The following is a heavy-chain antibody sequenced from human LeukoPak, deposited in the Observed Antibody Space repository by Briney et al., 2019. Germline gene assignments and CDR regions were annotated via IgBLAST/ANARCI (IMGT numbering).Heavy chain of an antibody. CDR3: ARTGYCSSTSCYVKDGWFDP. D-gene: IGHD2-2*01. CDR1: GGSISSYY. Sequence: SETLSLTCTVSGGSISSYYWSWIRQPAGKGLEWIGRIYTSGSTNYNPSLKSRVTMSVDTSKNQFSLKLSSVTAADTAVYYCARTGYCSSTSCYVKDGWFDPWGQGTLVTVSS. J-gene: IGHJ5*02. V-gene: IGHV4-4*07. CDR2: IYTSGST.